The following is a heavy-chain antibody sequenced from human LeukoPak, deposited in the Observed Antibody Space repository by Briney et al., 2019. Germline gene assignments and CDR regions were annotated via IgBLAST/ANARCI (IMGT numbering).Heavy chain of an antibody. CDR1: GGSISSYY. J-gene: IGHJ4*02. CDR3: ARGSRYFVDY. CDR2: IYYSGST. Sequence: PSETLSLTCTVSGGSISSYYWSWIRQPPGKGLEWIGYIYYSGSTNYNPSLKSRVTISVDTSKNQFSLKLSSVTAADTAVYYCARGSRYFVDYWGQGTLVTVSS. D-gene: IGHD3-16*02. V-gene: IGHV4-59*01.